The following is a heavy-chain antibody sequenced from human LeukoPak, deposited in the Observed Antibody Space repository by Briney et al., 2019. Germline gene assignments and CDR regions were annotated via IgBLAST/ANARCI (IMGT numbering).Heavy chain of an antibody. V-gene: IGHV1-18*01. CDR3: ARYYYDSSGYPDFDY. CDR2: ISAYNGNT. J-gene: IGHJ4*02. D-gene: IGHD3-22*01. Sequence: ASVKVSCKASGGTFSSYAISWVRQAPGQGLEWMGWISAYNGNTNYAQKLQGRVTMTTDTSTSTAYMELRSLRSDDTAVYYCARYYYDSSGYPDFDYWGQGTLVTVSS. CDR1: GGTFSSYA.